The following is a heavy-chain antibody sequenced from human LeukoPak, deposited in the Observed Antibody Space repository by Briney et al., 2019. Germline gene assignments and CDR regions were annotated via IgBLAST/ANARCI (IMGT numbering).Heavy chain of an antibody. CDR1: GFTFSDYA. Sequence: GGSLRLSCAASGFTFSDYAMSWVRQAPGKGLEWVSVINSGGDTYYADSVKGRFTISRDNSKNTLNLQMNSLRAEDTAVYYCASRSESYYSVAFDIWGQGTMVTVSS. J-gene: IGHJ3*02. V-gene: IGHV3-66*01. CDR2: INSGGDT. CDR3: ASRSESYYSVAFDI. D-gene: IGHD3-10*01.